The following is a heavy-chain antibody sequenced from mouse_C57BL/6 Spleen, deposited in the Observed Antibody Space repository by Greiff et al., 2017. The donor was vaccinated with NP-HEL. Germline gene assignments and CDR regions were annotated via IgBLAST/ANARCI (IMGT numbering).Heavy chain of an antibody. V-gene: IGHV1-81*01. CDR3: ARSGGAWFAY. Sequence: VQLQQSGAELARPGASVKLSCQASGYTFTSYGISWVKQRTGQGLEWIGEIYPRSGNTYYNEKFKGKATLTAYKSSSTAYMELRSLTSEDSAVYFCARSGGAWFAYGGQGTLVTVSA. CDR1: GYTFTSYG. D-gene: IGHD1-1*02. CDR2: IYPRSGNT. J-gene: IGHJ3*01.